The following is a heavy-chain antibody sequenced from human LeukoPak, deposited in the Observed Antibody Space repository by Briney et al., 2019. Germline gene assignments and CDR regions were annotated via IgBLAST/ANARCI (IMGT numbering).Heavy chain of an antibody. CDR3: ARDFRNAGDY. J-gene: IGHJ4*02. V-gene: IGHV3-7*01. CDR2: INQDGSEK. D-gene: IGHD1-14*01. CDR1: GFTFTTYW. Sequence: GGSLRLSCAASGFTFTTYWINWVRQAPGKGLEWVAVINQDGSEKYYVDSVKGRFTISRDNAKDSLYLQMNSLRAEDTAVYYCARDFRNAGDYWGQGTLVTVSS.